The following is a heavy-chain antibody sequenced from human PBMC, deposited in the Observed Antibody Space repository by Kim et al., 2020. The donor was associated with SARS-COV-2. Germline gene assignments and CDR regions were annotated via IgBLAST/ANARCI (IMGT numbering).Heavy chain of an antibody. CDR2: ISSSSSYI. J-gene: IGHJ6*02. Sequence: GGSLRLSCAASGFTFSSYSMNWVHQAPGKGLEWVSSISSSSSYIYYADSVKGRFTISRDNAKNSLYLQMNSLRAEDTAVYYCARDHEDSSGYYYVSYYGMDVWGQGTTVTVSS. V-gene: IGHV3-21*01. D-gene: IGHD3-22*01. CDR3: ARDHEDSSGYYYVSYYGMDV. CDR1: GFTFSSYS.